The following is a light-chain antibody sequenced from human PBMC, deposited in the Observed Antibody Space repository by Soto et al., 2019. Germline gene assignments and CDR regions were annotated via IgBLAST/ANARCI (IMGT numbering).Light chain of an antibody. CDR2: NND. CDR1: SSNIGAGHH. J-gene: IGLJ2*01. CDR3: QSYDTSLSDVL. Sequence: QLVLTQPPSVSGAPGQRVTVSCTGSSSNIGAGHHVHWYQQLPGTAPKLLIYNNDNRPSGVPDRFSGSKSGTSASLAISGLQAEDEAEYYCQSYDTSLSDVLFGGGTKVTAL. V-gene: IGLV1-40*01.